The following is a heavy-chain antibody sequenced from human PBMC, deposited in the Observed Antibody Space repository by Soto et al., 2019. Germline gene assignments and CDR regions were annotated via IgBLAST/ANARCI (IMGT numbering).Heavy chain of an antibody. CDR1: GAFITSNSYY. D-gene: IGHD3-16*01. CDR3: ARRARGANFDF. J-gene: IGHJ4*02. V-gene: IGHV4-39*01. Sequence: SETLSLTCTVSGAFITSNSYYWGWIRQSPGKGLEWIGNIYFSGTTYYNPSLESRVTISVDTSKRQFSLRLSSVTAADTAVYYCARRARGANFDFWGQGTLVTGSS. CDR2: IYFSGTT.